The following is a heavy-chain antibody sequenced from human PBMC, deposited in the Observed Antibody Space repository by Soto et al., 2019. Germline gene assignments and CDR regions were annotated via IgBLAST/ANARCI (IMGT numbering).Heavy chain of an antibody. Sequence: SQTLSLTCAISGDSVSSYSTAWNWIRQSPSGGLEWLGRTYYRSRFFSDYAESVKSRIIINPDTSKNQFSLQLKSVTPEDTAVYYCVRDRYSSSGWFDPWGQGTPVTVSS. J-gene: IGHJ5*02. CDR1: GDSVSSYSTA. D-gene: IGHD3-10*01. CDR2: TYYRSRFFS. V-gene: IGHV6-1*01. CDR3: VRDRYSSSGWFDP.